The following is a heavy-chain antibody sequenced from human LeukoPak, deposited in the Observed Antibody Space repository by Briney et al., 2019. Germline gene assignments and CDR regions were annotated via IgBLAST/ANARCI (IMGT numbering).Heavy chain of an antibody. D-gene: IGHD3-3*01. Sequence: SETLSLTCAVYGGSFSGYYWSWIRQPPGKGLEWIGEINHSGSTNYNPSLKSRVTISVDTSKNQFSLKLSSVTAADTAVYYCARGHKITIFGVVITSPFDYWGQGTLVTVSS. CDR1: GGSFSGYY. CDR2: INHSGST. J-gene: IGHJ4*02. CDR3: ARGHKITIFGVVITSPFDY. V-gene: IGHV4-34*01.